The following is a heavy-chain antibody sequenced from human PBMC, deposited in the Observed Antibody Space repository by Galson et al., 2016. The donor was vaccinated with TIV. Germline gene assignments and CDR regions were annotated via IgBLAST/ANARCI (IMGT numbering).Heavy chain of an antibody. CDR1: GFRFDDYA. Sequence: SLRLSCAASGFRFDDYAMRWVRQVPGKGLEWVSSITWNSDKIVYAESVKGRFTISRDSTRNSLYLQMNSLRPDDTALYYCVKGAGRYSRSWYFDFWGQGTLVTVSS. V-gene: IGHV3-9*01. J-gene: IGHJ4*02. CDR2: ITWNSDKI. D-gene: IGHD6-13*01. CDR3: VKGAGRYSRSWYFDF.